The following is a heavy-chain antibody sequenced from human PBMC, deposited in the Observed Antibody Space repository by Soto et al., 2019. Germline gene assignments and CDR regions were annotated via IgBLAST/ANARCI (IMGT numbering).Heavy chain of an antibody. Sequence: GASVKVSCKASGYTFTSYDINWVRQATGQGLEWMGWMNPNSGNTGYAQKFQGRVTMTRNTSISTAYMELSSLRSEDTAVYYCARGLGASSGYDLWGVYYYYGMDVWGHGNTVTLSS. CDR2: MNPNSGNT. CDR1: GYTFTSYD. J-gene: IGHJ6*02. V-gene: IGHV1-8*01. D-gene: IGHD5-12*01. CDR3: ARGLGASSGYDLWGVYYYYGMDV.